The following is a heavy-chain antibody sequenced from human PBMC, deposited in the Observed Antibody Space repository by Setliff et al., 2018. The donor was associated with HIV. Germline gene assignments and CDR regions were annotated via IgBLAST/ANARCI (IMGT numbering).Heavy chain of an antibody. CDR1: GYTFTRYF. CDR3: AIVTELDYYGGSGPTHLLFDS. J-gene: IGHJ4*02. D-gene: IGHD3-22*01. Sequence: ASVKVSCKASGYTFTRYFMHCVRQAPGQGLEWLGMINPSGGSTWYAQKFQGRVTMTGDTSTNTLYMELSSLRSEDTAVYYCAIVTELDYYGGSGPTHLLFDSWGQGTLVTVSS. V-gene: IGHV1-46*01. CDR2: INPSGGST.